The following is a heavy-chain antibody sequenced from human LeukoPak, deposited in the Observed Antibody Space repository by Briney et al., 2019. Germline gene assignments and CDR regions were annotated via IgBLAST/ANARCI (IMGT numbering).Heavy chain of an antibody. CDR2: IYYSGST. Sequence: SETLSLTCAVSGGSISSGGYSWSWIRQPPGKGLEWIGYIYYSGSTYYNPSLKSRVTISVDTSKNQFSLKLSSVTAADTAVYYCARDLVGRWFDTWGQGTLVTVSS. CDR3: ARDLVGRWFDT. J-gene: IGHJ5*02. D-gene: IGHD3-16*02. V-gene: IGHV4-30-4*07. CDR1: GGSISSGGYS.